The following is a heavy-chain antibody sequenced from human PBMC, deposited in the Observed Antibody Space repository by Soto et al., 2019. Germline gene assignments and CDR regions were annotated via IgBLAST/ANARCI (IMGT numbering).Heavy chain of an antibody. V-gene: IGHV4-34*01. Sequence: SETLSLTCAVYGGSFSGYYWSWIRQPPGKGLEWIGEINHSGSTNYNPSLKSRVTISVDTSKNQFSLKLSSVTAADTAVYYCARGRTIFGYWGQGTLVTVSS. J-gene: IGHJ4*02. CDR2: INHSGST. CDR3: ARGRTIFGY. D-gene: IGHD3-3*01. CDR1: GGSFSGYY.